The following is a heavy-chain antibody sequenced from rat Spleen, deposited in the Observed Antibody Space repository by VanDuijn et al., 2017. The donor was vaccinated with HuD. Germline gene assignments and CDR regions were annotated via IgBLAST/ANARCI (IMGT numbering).Heavy chain of an antibody. CDR3: ARFGELRGSFDY. CDR1: GFTFRGYV. Sequence: EVQLLESGGGLVQPGSSLKFPCVPSGFTFRGYVMAWVCQAPKKGLDWVATIIYDGSSAYSRDSVKGRFTISRDNAKSTLYLQIDSLRSEDTATYYCARFGELRGSFDYWGQGVMVTVSS. D-gene: IGHD1-4*01. V-gene: IGHV5-17*01. J-gene: IGHJ2*01. CDR2: IIYDGSSA.